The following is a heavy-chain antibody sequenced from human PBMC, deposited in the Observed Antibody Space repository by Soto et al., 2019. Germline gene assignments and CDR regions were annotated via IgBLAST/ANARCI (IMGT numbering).Heavy chain of an antibody. V-gene: IGHV4-59*08. D-gene: IGHD3-3*01. CDR2: IYYSGST. CDR3: ARGIRITIFGVVSSYYYYYMDV. CDR1: GGSISSYY. Sequence: SETLSLTCTVSGGSISSYYWSWIRQPPGKGLEWIGYIYYSGSTNYNPSLKSRVTISVDTSKNQFSLKLSSVTAADTAVYYCARGIRITIFGVVSSYYYYYMDVWGKGTTVTVSS. J-gene: IGHJ6*03.